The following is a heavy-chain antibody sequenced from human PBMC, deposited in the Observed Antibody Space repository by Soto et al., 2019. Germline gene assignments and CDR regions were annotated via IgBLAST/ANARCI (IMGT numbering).Heavy chain of an antibody. D-gene: IGHD5-12*01. J-gene: IGHJ3*01. CDR2: ISGSGGDT. Sequence: GGSLRLSCAASRFTFSSFAMSWVRQAPGKGLEWVSSISGSGGDTYYADSVKGRSTISRDNSKNTLYLQMNSLRAEDTAVYYCAKEMSEINSGYDAFHLWGQGTLVTVSS. CDR1: RFTFSSFA. V-gene: IGHV3-23*01. CDR3: AKEMSEINSGYDAFHL.